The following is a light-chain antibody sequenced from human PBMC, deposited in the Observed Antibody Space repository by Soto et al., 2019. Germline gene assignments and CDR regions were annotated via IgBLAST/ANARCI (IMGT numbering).Light chain of an antibody. V-gene: IGLV1-44*01. CDR3: AAWDDSLNGVV. Sequence: QSVLTQPPSASGTPGQRVTTSCSGSSSNIGSNAVNWYQQFPGSAPKLLIYTNNQRPSGVPDRFSGSKSGTSASLAISGLQSEDEADYYCAAWDDSLNGVVFGGGTKLTVL. CDR2: TNN. CDR1: SSNIGSNA. J-gene: IGLJ3*02.